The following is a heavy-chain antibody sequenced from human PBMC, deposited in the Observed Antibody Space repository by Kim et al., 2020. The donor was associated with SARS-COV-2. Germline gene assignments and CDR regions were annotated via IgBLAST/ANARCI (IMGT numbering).Heavy chain of an antibody. Sequence: ASVKVSCKASGYTFISYALHWVRQAPGQRLEWMGWISAGNDNTKFSQKFQGRVTIGRDTSASTVYMEVSSLRSEDTAVYYCARGGNWNDAFDYWGQGTLVTVSS. J-gene: IGHJ4*02. CDR1: GYTFISYA. CDR2: ISAGNDNT. D-gene: IGHD1-1*01. V-gene: IGHV1-3*01. CDR3: ARGGNWNDAFDY.